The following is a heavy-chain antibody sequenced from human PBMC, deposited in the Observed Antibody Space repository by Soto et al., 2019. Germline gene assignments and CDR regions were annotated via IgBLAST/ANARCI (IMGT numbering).Heavy chain of an antibody. V-gene: IGHV1-2*04. D-gene: IGHD6-13*01. CDR3: ASSGVIAAATFDY. J-gene: IGHJ4*02. CDR1: GYTFTGYY. Sequence: ASVKVSCKASGYTFTGYYMHWVRQAPGQGLEWMGWINPNSGGTNYAQKFQGWVTMTRDTSISTAYMELSRLRSDDTAVYYCASSGVIAAATFDYWGQGTLVTVSS. CDR2: INPNSGGT.